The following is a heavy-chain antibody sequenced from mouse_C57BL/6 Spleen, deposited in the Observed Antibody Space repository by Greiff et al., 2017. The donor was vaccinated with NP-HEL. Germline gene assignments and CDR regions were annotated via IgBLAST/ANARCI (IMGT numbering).Heavy chain of an antibody. Sequence: VQLQQPGAELVRPGASVKLSCTASGFNIKDYYMHWVKQRPEQGLEWIGRIDPADGDTEYAPKFQGKATLTADTSSNTAYLQLSSLTSEDTAVYYCTTLAGTIYFDYWGQGTTLTVSS. CDR1: GFNIKDYY. V-gene: IGHV14-1*01. CDR3: TTLAGTIYFDY. CDR2: IDPADGDT. J-gene: IGHJ2*01. D-gene: IGHD4-1*01.